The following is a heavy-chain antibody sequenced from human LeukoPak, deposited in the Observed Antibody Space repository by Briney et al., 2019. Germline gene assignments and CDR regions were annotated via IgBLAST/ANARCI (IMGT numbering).Heavy chain of an antibody. J-gene: IGHJ5*02. D-gene: IGHD3-3*01. V-gene: IGHV4-39*07. CDR1: GDSFSGTNHH. CDR3: AREIEEGQRITVSGMVIMVWFDH. CDR2: VFHSGST. Sequence: SETLSLTCSVAGDSFSGTNHHWGWIRQPPRKGLEWIGSVFHSGSTYYNPSLKSRVTISIDTSKNQFSLNVISVTAADTAIYYCAREIEEGQRITVSGMVIMVWFDHWGQGTLVTVSS.